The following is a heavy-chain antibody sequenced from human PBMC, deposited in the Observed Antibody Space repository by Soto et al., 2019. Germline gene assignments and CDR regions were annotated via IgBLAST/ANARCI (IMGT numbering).Heavy chain of an antibody. CDR3: STAPNSGSYWIDYYYYGMDV. V-gene: IGHV3-13*01. CDR1: GFTFSSYD. CDR2: IGTAGDT. J-gene: IGHJ6*02. Sequence: PGGSLRLSCAASGFTFSSYDMHWVRQATGKGLEWVSAIGTAGDTYYPGSVKGRFTISRDDSKNTLYLQMNSLKTEDTAVYYCSTAPNSGSYWIDYYYYGMDVWGQGTTVTVSS. D-gene: IGHD3-10*01.